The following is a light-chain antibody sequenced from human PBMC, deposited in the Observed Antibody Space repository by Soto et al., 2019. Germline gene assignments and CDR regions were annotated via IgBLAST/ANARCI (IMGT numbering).Light chain of an antibody. CDR1: QSVRSW. V-gene: IGKV1-5*01. J-gene: IGKJ4*01. CDR2: DAS. Sequence: TQLTQSESSLSAPVGRSVQSTSRASQSVRSWLAWYQQKPGTAPKLLIFDASRLESGVPSRFSGSASGTEFTLTISSLQPDDFATYYCQQYDNYPLTFGGGTKVEI. CDR3: QQYDNYPLT.